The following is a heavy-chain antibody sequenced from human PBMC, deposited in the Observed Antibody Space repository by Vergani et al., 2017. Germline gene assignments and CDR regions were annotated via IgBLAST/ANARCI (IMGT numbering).Heavy chain of an antibody. Sequence: EVQLLESGGGLVQPGGSLRLSCAASGFTFSSYAMSWVRQAPGKGLEWVSSSSGSGGSTYYADSVKGRFTISRDDSKNMLYLQINSLRAEDTAVYYCAKTGLVVVTAEPYFFDYWGQGTLVTVSS. D-gene: IGHD2-21*02. CDR1: GFTFSSYA. V-gene: IGHV3-23*01. CDR2: SSGSGGST. J-gene: IGHJ4*02. CDR3: AKTGLVVVTAEPYFFDY.